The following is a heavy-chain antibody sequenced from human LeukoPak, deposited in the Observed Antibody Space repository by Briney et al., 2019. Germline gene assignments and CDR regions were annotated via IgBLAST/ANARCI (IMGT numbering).Heavy chain of an antibody. D-gene: IGHD3-3*01. Sequence: PGGSLRLSCAASGFIFSSYAMSWVRQAPGKGLKWVSAIGGSGGSTYYADSVKGRFTISRDNAKNSLYLQMNSLRAEDTAVYYCAREIYDFWAYYYYYMDVWGKGTTVTVSS. CDR2: IGGSGGST. CDR3: AREIYDFWAYYYYYMDV. J-gene: IGHJ6*03. CDR1: GFIFSSYA. V-gene: IGHV3-23*01.